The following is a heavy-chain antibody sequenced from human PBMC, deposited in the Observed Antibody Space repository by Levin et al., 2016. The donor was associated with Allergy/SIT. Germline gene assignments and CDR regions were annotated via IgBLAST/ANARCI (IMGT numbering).Heavy chain of an antibody. J-gene: IGHJ4*02. CDR3: ARDGSGSLDY. V-gene: IGHV1-69-2*01. D-gene: IGHD3-10*01. CDR2: VDPEDGET. Sequence: ASVKVSCKVSGYTFTDYYMHWVQQAPGKGLEWMGLVDPEDGETIYAEKFQGRVTITADTSTDTAYMELSSLRSENTAVYYCARDGSGSLDYWGQGTLVTVSS. CDR1: GYTFTDYY.